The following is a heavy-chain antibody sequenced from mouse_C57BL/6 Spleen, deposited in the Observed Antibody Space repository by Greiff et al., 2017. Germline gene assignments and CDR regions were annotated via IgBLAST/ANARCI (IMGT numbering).Heavy chain of an antibody. CDR1: GYSITSGYD. V-gene: IGHV3-1*01. CDR2: ISYSGST. Sequence: DVKLQESGPGMVKPSQSLSLTCTVTGYSITSGYDWHWIRHFPGNKLEWMGYISYSGSTNYNPSLKSRISITHDTSKNHFFLKLNSVTTEDTATYYCARGEGVYDYDEGFAYWGQGTLVTVSA. J-gene: IGHJ3*01. CDR3: ARGEGVYDYDEGFAY. D-gene: IGHD2-4*01.